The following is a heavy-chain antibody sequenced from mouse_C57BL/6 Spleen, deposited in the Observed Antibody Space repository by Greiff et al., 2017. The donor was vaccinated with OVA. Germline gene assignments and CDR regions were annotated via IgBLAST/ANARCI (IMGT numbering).Heavy chain of an antibody. V-gene: IGHV1-22*01. CDR1: GYTFTDYN. CDR3: ARGGITTVGAFDY. Sequence: VQLQQSGPELVKPGASVKMSCKASGYTFTDYNMHWVKQSHGKSLEWIGYINPNNGGTSYNQQFKGKATLTVNKSSSTAYMELRSVSSEDSAVYYCARGGITTVGAFDYWGQGTTLTVSS. D-gene: IGHD1-1*01. CDR2: INPNNGGT. J-gene: IGHJ2*01.